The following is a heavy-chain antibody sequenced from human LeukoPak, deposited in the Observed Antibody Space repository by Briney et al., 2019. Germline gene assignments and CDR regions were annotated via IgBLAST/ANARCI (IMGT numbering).Heavy chain of an antibody. Sequence: GGSLRLSCAASGFTFSSYWMSWVRQAPGKGLEWVANIKQDGSEKYYVDSVKGRFTISRDNAKNSLYLQMNSLKTEDTAVYFCTRDLTEGDYYFDYWGQGTLVTVSS. J-gene: IGHJ4*02. CDR2: IKQDGSEK. V-gene: IGHV3-7*03. D-gene: IGHD1-14*01. CDR3: TRDLTEGDYYFDY. CDR1: GFTFSSYW.